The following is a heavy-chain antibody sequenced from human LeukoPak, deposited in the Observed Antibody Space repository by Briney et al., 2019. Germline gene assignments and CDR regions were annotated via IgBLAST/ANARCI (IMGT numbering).Heavy chain of an antibody. CDR2: IRSKANSYAT. D-gene: IGHD6-19*01. Sequence: GGSLKLSCAASGFTFSGSAMHWVRQASGKGLEWVGRIRSKANSYATAYAASVKGRFTISRDDSKNTAYLQMNSLKTEDTAVYYCTIAVAGMVIDYWGQGTLVTVPS. J-gene: IGHJ4*02. CDR3: TIAVAGMVIDY. CDR1: GFTFSGSA. V-gene: IGHV3-73*01.